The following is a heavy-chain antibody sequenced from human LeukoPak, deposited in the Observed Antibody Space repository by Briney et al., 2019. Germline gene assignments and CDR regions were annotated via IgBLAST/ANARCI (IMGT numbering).Heavy chain of an antibody. CDR2: INHSGST. J-gene: IGHJ4*02. CDR1: GGSFSGYY. V-gene: IGHV4-34*01. D-gene: IGHD6-13*01. CDR3: ARGKNGIAAAGPRSRSRYYFDY. Sequence: SETLSLTCAVYGGSFSGYYWSWIRQPPGKGLEWIGEINHSGSTNYNPSLKSRVTISVDTSKNQFSLKLSSVTAADTAVYYCARGKNGIAAAGPRSRSRYYFDYWGQGTLVTVSP.